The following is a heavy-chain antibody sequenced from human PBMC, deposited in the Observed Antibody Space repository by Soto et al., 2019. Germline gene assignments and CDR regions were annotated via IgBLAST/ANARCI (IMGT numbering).Heavy chain of an antibody. CDR1: GYNFTSYW. V-gene: IGHV5-51*01. D-gene: IGHD4-17*01. CDR2: IYPGDSDT. CDR3: ARQALDDYQYYFDY. J-gene: IGHJ4*02. Sequence: GEALKISCKGSGYNFTSYWIGWVRPMAGKGLEWMGIIYPGDSDTRYSPSFQGQVTISADKSISTAYLQWSSLKASDTAMYYCARQALDDYQYYFDYWGQGTLVTVSS.